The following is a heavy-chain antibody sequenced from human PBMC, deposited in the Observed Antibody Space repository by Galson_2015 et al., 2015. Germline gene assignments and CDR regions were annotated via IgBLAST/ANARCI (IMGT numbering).Heavy chain of an antibody. CDR3: AKDRSGWGIDY. CDR1: GFTFSNYG. CDR2: ISYDGSTK. Sequence: ALRLSCAASGFTFSNYGMRWVRQAPGKGLEWEAVISYDGSTKYYADSVEGRFTISRDISKNTLYLEMNSLRAEDTAVYYCAKDRSGWGIDYWGQGTLATVSS. V-gene: IGHV3-30*18. D-gene: IGHD6-19*01. J-gene: IGHJ4*02.